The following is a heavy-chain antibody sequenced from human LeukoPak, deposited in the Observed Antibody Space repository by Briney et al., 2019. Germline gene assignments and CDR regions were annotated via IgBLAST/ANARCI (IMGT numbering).Heavy chain of an antibody. D-gene: IGHD2-2*01. CDR2: INGGDGNT. CDR3: ARSYIVVVPAVYFDY. CDR1: GYTFSTYA. V-gene: IGHV1-3*01. J-gene: IGHJ4*02. Sequence: ASVKVSCKTSGYTFSTYAIQWVRQAPGQRLEWMGWINGGDGNTKFSQKFQGRVTMTRDTSASSSYMELSSLRSEDTAVYYCARSYIVVVPAVYFDYWGQGTLVTVSS.